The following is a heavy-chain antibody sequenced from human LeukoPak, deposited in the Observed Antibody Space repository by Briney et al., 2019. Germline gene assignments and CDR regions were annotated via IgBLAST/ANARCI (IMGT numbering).Heavy chain of an antibody. CDR1: GGTFSSYA. D-gene: IGHD1-26*01. J-gene: IGHJ6*03. Sequence: SVKVSCKASGGTFSSYAISWVRQAPGQGLEWMGGIIPIFGTANYAQKFQGRVTITADESTSTAYMELSSLRSEDTAVYYCARRGGSYRYYYYYMDVWGKGTTVTVSS. CDR3: ARRGGSYRYYYYYMDV. V-gene: IGHV1-69*13. CDR2: IIPIFGTA.